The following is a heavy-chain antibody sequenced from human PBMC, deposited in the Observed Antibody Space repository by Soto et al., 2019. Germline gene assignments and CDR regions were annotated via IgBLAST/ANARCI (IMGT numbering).Heavy chain of an antibody. CDR2: IYYSGST. CDR1: GGSISSSSYY. V-gene: IGHV4-39*01. CDR3: ARRVYCTNGVCYVGWFDP. D-gene: IGHD2-8*01. J-gene: IGHJ5*02. Sequence: PSETLSLTSPVSGGSISSSSYYWGWIRQPPGKGLEWIGSIYYSGSTYYNPSLKSRVTISVDTSKNQFSLKLSSVTAADTAVYYCARRVYCTNGVCYVGWFDPWGQGTLVTVSS.